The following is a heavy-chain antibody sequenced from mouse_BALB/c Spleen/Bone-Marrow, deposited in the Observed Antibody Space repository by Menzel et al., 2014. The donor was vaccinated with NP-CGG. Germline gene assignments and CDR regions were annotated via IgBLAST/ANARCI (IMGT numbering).Heavy chain of an antibody. CDR1: GYTFTSYW. CDR2: FAPGSGNT. CDR3: ARARSTVITKWYFDV. J-gene: IGHJ1*01. V-gene: IGHV1S41*01. D-gene: IGHD2-4*01. Sequence: DLVKPGASVKLSCKASGYTFTSYWINWIKQRPGQGLEWIGRFAPGSGNTYYNEMFKDKATLTVDTSSNTAYIQLSSLSTEDSADYFCARARSTVITKWYFDVWGAGTTVTVSS.